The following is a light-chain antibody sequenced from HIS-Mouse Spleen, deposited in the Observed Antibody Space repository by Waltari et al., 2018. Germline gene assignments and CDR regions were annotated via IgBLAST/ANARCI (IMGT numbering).Light chain of an antibody. CDR3: QQFNSYPALT. CDR1: KGISSA. CDR2: DAS. V-gene: IGKV1-13*02. J-gene: IGKJ4*01. Sequence: AIQLTQSPSSLYASVGDRVTITCRASKGISSALAWYQQKPGKAPKLLIYDASSLESGVPSRFSGSGSGTDFTLTISSLQPEDFATYYCQQFNSYPALTFGGGTKVEIK.